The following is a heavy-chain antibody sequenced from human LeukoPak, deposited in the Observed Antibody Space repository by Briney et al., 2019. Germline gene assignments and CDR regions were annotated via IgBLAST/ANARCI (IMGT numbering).Heavy chain of an antibody. CDR3: VRGQLWSYYHDY. Sequence: GSLILSCAASGFTFSSYWLHWVRQAPGKGLVWVSRIKGDERSTNYADSVKGRFTISRDNAKNTVYLEMNSLRAEDTAVYYCVRGQLWSYYHDYWGQGTLVTVSS. V-gene: IGHV3-74*01. J-gene: IGHJ4*02. CDR2: IKGDERST. D-gene: IGHD5-18*01. CDR1: GFTFSSYW.